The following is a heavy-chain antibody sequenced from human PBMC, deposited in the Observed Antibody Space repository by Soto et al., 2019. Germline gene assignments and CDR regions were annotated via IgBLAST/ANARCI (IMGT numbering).Heavy chain of an antibody. CDR3: YFFDS. CDR2: INPTSGGT. D-gene: IGHD4-17*01. CDR1: GYTFAAYY. J-gene: IGHJ4*02. V-gene: IGHV1-2*02. Sequence: QVQLVQSGAEVKKPGASVKVSCKTSGYTFAAYYIHWIRQAPGQGLEWMGWINPTSGGTVYAQNFQERVTMTRDTSISTAYIEFYCARDPDYGDYWGYFFDSWGQGTPVTVSS.